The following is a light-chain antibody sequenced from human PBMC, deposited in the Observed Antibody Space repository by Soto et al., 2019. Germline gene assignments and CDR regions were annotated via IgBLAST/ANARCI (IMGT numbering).Light chain of an antibody. CDR3: QEYKKWQSIT. J-gene: IGKJ4*01. CDR1: QFISTK. Sequence: EIVMTQSPATLSVSPGERATLSCRASQFISTKLAWYQQKPGQAPRFLIYGASTRASGIPVRFSGSGSGTEFTLTITSLQSEDSAVYYCQEYKKWQSITFGGGTKVDI. CDR2: GAS. V-gene: IGKV3-15*01.